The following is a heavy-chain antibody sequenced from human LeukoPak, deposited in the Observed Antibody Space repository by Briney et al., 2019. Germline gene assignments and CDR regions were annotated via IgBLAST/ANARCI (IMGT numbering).Heavy chain of an antibody. J-gene: IGHJ6*03. V-gene: IGHV4-39*01. CDR3: ARQNPYTTSSFFYYMDV. CDR1: GGSISSSGYY. Sequence: SETLSLTCTVSGGSISSSGYYWGWLRQPPGKGLEWIGSFFYTGSTYYSPSLKSRATISRDTSKNQFSLNLFSVTAADTAVYCARQNPYTTSSFFYYMDVWGKGTTVTVSS. D-gene: IGHD2-2*02. CDR2: FFYTGST.